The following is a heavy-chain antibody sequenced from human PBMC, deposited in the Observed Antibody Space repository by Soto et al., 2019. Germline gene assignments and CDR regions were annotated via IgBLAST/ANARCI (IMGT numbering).Heavy chain of an antibody. CDR3: ATHSSSWYSSNWFDP. CDR1: GGAFSSYA. V-gene: IGHV1-69*13. J-gene: IGHJ5*02. Sequence: SVKVSCKASGGAFSSYAISWVRQAPGQGLEWMGGIIPIFGTANYAQKFQGRVTITADESTSTAYMELSSLRSEDTAVYYCATHSSSWYSSNWFDPWGQGTLVTVYS. D-gene: IGHD6-13*01. CDR2: IIPIFGTA.